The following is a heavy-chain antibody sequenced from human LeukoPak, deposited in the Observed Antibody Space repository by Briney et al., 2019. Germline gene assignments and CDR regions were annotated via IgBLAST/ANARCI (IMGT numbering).Heavy chain of an antibody. D-gene: IGHD3-10*01. J-gene: IGHJ4*02. CDR1: GFIFSNCW. V-gene: IGHV3-7*01. CDR2: IKQDGSEK. Sequence: GGSLRLSCETSGFIFSNCWMTWVRQAPGKGLEWVANIKQDGSEKYYVDSVKGRFTISRDNAKNSLYLQMNSLRAEDTAVYYCARDRGGSGSYTDYWGQGTLVTVSS. CDR3: ARDRGGSGSYTDY.